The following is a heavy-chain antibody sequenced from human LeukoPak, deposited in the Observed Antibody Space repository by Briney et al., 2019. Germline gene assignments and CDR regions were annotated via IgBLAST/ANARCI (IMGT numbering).Heavy chain of an antibody. V-gene: IGHV4-39*02. J-gene: IGHJ6*03. D-gene: IGHD3-10*01. Sequence: SETLSLTCTISGGSISSSSYYWGWIRQPPGKGLEWIGSIYYSGSTYYNPSLKSRVTISVDTSKNQFSLKLSSVTAADTAVYYCARDYYGSGSYNYYYMDVWGKGTTVTVSS. CDR3: ARDYYGSGSYNYYYMDV. CDR1: GGSISSSSYY. CDR2: IYYSGST.